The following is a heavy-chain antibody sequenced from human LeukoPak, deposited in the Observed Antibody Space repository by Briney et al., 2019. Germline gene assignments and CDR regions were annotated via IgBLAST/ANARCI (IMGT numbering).Heavy chain of an antibody. Sequence: KPSETLSLTCAVYGGSFSGYYWSWIRQPPGKGLEWIGEINHSGSTNYNPSLKSRVTISVDTSKDQFSLKLSSVTAADTAVYYCARGRRSRLRYFDWLTSAFDIWGQGQWSPSLQ. J-gene: IGHJ3*02. CDR2: INHSGST. CDR3: ARGRRSRLRYFDWLTSAFDI. CDR1: GGSFSGYY. V-gene: IGHV4-34*01. D-gene: IGHD3-9*01.